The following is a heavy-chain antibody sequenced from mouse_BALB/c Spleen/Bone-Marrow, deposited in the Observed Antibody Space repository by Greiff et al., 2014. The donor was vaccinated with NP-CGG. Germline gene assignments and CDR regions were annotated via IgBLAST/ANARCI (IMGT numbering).Heavy chain of an antibody. V-gene: IGHV1-14*01. D-gene: IGHD1-2*01. Sequence: EVKLMESGPELVKPGASVKMSCKASGYTFTSYVMHWVKQKPGQGLEWIGYINPYNDGTKYNEKFKGKATLTSDKSSSTAYMELSSLTSEDSAVYYCARRQCITTAAWFAYWGQGTLVTVSA. J-gene: IGHJ3*01. CDR3: ARRQCITTAAWFAY. CDR2: INPYNDGT. CDR1: GYTFTSYV.